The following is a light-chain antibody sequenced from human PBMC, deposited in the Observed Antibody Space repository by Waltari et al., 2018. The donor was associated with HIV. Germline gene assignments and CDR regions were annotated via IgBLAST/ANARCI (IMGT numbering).Light chain of an antibody. CDR1: QSISSD. Sequence: EIVMTQSPATLSVSPGERATLSCRASQSISSDLAWYQQRPGQAPRLLIYDASTRATGIPARFSGSGSGTEFILTISSLQSEDCAVYYCQQYYKWPLTFGQGTRLEIK. CDR2: DAS. CDR3: QQYYKWPLT. J-gene: IGKJ5*01. V-gene: IGKV3-15*01.